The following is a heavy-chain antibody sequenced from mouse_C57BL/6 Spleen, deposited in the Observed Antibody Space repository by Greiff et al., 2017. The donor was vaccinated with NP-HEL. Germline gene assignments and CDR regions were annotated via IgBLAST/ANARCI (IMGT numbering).Heavy chain of an antibody. Sequence: VQLKESEGGLVQPGSSMKLSCTASGFTFSDYYMAWVRQVPEKGLEWVANINYDGSSTYYLDSLKSRFIISRDNAKNILYLQMSSLKSEDTATYYCARSDYDRAMDYWGQGTSVTVSS. CDR1: GFTFSDYY. CDR3: ARSDYDRAMDY. J-gene: IGHJ4*01. CDR2: INYDGSST. V-gene: IGHV5-16*01. D-gene: IGHD2-4*01.